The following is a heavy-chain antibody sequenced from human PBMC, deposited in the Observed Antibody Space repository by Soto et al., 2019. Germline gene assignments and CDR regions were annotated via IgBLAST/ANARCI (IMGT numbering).Heavy chain of an antibody. CDR3: ARSLHGDTAMVMGADYYYYGMDV. J-gene: IGHJ6*02. Sequence: ASVKVSCKASGGTFSSYAISWVRQAPGQGLEWMGGIIPIFGTANYAQKFQGRVTITADESTSTAYMELSSLRSEDTAVYYCARSLHGDTAMVMGADYYYYGMDVWGQGTTVTVSS. D-gene: IGHD5-18*01. CDR2: IIPIFGTA. V-gene: IGHV1-69*13. CDR1: GGTFSSYA.